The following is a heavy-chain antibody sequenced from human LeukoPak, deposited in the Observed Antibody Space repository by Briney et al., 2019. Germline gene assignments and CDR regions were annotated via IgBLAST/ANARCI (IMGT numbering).Heavy chain of an antibody. CDR2: IIPIFGTA. Sequence: SVKVSCKASGYTFTSYAISWVRQAPGQGLEWMGGIIPIFGTANYAQKFQGRVTITADKSTSTAYMELSSLRSGDTAVYYCARARDGQVFYYYGMDVWGKGTTVTVSS. J-gene: IGHJ6*04. D-gene: IGHD5/OR15-5a*01. V-gene: IGHV1-69*06. CDR1: GYTFTSYA. CDR3: ARARDGQVFYYYGMDV.